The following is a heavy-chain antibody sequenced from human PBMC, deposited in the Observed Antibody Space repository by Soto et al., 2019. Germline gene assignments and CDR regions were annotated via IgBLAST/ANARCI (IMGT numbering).Heavy chain of an antibody. CDR3: AKDIGSTYYDFWSGSLQVAFDI. V-gene: IGHV3-9*01. D-gene: IGHD3-3*01. CDR1: GFTFDDYA. CDR2: ISWNSGSI. J-gene: IGHJ3*02. Sequence: GGSLRLSCAASGFTFDDYAMHWVRQAPGKGLEWVSGISWNSGSIGYADSVKGRFTISRDNAKNSLYLQMNSLRAEDTALYYCAKDIGSTYYDFWSGSLQVAFDIWGQGTMVTVSS.